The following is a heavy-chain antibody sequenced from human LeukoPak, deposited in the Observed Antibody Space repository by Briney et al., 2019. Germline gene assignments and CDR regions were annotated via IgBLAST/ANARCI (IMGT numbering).Heavy chain of an antibody. CDR1: GGSFSSGSYY. V-gene: IGHV4-61*01. CDR2: IYYSGST. D-gene: IGHD3-10*01. J-gene: IGHJ4*02. CDR3: ATGGYGSGSYYRVDY. Sequence: PSETLSLTCTVSGGSFSSGSYYWSWIRQPPGKGLEWIGYIYYSGSTNYNPSLKSRVTISVDTSKNQFSLKLSSVTAADTAVYYCATGGYGSGSYYRVDYWGQGTLVTVSS.